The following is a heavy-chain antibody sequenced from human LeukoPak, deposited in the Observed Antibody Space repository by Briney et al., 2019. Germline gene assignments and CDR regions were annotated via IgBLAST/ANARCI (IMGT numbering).Heavy chain of an antibody. CDR1: GITFSNYF. J-gene: IGHJ4*02. Sequence: GGSLRLSCAASGITFSNYFMSWVRQAPGKGLEWVSAIGPSGGNTYYADSAKGRFTISRDNSKNTLYLQMTSLRAEETAVYYCAKDSKMSYYGSGSHYDYWGQGTLVTVSS. CDR2: IGPSGGNT. CDR3: AKDSKMSYYGSGSHYDY. D-gene: IGHD3-10*01. V-gene: IGHV3-23*01.